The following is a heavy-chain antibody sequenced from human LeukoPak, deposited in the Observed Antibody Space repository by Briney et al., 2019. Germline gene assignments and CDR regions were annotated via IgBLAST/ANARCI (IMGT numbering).Heavy chain of an antibody. J-gene: IGHJ1*01. CDR3: AREYNSSPQR. CDR2: INQDASEK. V-gene: IGHV3-7*03. D-gene: IGHD6-13*01. CDR1: GITFSYYW. Sequence: GGSLRLSCAASGITFSYYWMSWVRQAPGKGLEWVANINQDASEKYYVDSVKGRFTISRDNAKNSLYLQMNSLRAEDTAVYYCAREYNSSPQRWGQGTLVTVS.